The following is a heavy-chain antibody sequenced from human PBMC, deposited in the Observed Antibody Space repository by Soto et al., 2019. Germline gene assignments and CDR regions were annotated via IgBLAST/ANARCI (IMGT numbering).Heavy chain of an antibody. CDR2: ISSSSSTI. D-gene: IGHD3-3*01. CDR1: GFTFSSYS. Sequence: GGSLRLSCAASGFTFSSYSMNWVRQAPGKGLEWVSYISSSSSTIYYADSVKGRFTISRDNAKNSLYLQMNSLRAEDTAVYYCARDRHDFWSGSVDYYYYMDVWGKGTTVTVSS. V-gene: IGHV3-48*04. CDR3: ARDRHDFWSGSVDYYYYMDV. J-gene: IGHJ6*03.